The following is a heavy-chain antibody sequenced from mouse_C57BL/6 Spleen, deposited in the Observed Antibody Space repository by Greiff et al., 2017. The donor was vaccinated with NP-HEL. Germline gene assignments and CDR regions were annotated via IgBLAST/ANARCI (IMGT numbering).Heavy chain of an antibody. CDR3: ARPHSSGYTWFAY. V-gene: IGHV1-69*01. D-gene: IGHD3-2*02. J-gene: IGHJ3*01. CDR2: IDPSDSYT. CDR1: GYTFTSYW. Sequence: QVQLQQPGAELVMPGASVKLSCKASGYTFTSYWMHWVKQRPGQGLEWIGEIDPSDSYTNYNQKFKGKSTLTVDKSSSTAYMQLSSLTSEDSAVYYCARPHSSGYTWFAYWGQGTLVTVSA.